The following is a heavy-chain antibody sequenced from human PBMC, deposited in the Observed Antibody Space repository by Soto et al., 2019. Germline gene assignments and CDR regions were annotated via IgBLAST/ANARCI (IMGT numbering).Heavy chain of an antibody. V-gene: IGHV4-31*03. CDR2: IYYSGST. J-gene: IGHJ4*02. CDR1: GGSIGSGGYY. D-gene: IGHD6-13*01. CDR3: AKWSGYSSSWYFDY. Sequence: TLSLTCPVSGGSIGSGGYYWSWIRQHPGKGLEWIGYIYYSGSTYYNPSLKSRVTISVDTSKNQFSLKLSSVTAADTAVYYCAKWSGYSSSWYFDYWGQGTLVTVSS.